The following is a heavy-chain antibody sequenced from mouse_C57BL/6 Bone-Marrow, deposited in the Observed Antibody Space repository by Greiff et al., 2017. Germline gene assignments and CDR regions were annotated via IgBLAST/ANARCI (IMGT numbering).Heavy chain of an antibody. Sequence: EVQGVESGEGLVKPGGSLKLSCAASGFTFSSYAMSWVRQTPEKRLEWVAYISSGGDYIYYADTVKGRFTISRDNARNTLYLQMSSLQSEDTAMYYCTREGNSNPYAMDYWGQGTSVTVSS. V-gene: IGHV5-9-1*02. CDR3: TREGNSNPYAMDY. CDR2: ISSGGDYI. CDR1: GFTFSSYA. J-gene: IGHJ4*01. D-gene: IGHD2-5*01.